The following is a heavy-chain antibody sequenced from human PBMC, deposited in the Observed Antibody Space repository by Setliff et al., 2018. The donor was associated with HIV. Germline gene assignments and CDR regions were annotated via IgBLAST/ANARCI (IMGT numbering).Heavy chain of an antibody. V-gene: IGHV1-46*02. J-gene: IGHJ3*02. D-gene: IGHD3-22*01. CDR2: VSPFDDGT. CDR1: GYYFNIDY. CDR3: ARPYDSSGSHAFDI. Sequence: ASVKVSCKTFGYYFNIDYMHWVRQAPGQGLEWMAMVSPFDDGTNYAQKFQGRVTMTRDTPTSTVYMELRSLRSDDTAVYYCARPYDSSGSHAFDIWGQGTMVTVSS.